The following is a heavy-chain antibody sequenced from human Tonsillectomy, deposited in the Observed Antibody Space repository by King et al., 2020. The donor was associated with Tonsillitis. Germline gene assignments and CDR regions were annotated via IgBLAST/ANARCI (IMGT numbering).Heavy chain of an antibody. V-gene: IGHV3-7*03. J-gene: IGHJ4*02. Sequence: VQLVESGGGLVQPGGSLRLSCAASGFSFSIYWMSWVRQAPGKGLEWVANIKEVGSAKTSVGSVKGRFTISRDNAKNSLYLQMNSLRAEDTAVYYCARIDYTDDGVGYWGQGTLVTVSS. CDR3: ARIDYTDDGVGY. CDR2: IKEVGSAK. D-gene: IGHD4-11*01. CDR1: GFSFSIYW.